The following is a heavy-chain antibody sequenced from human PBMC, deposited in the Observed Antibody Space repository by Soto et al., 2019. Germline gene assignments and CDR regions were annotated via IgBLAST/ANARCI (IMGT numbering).Heavy chain of an antibody. D-gene: IGHD2-2*01. CDR2: ISNSVSNT. V-gene: IGHV3-23*01. CDR1: GFTFSSYV. CDR3: ASRHCSSTSCGPGLFDS. Sequence: EVQLLESGGGLVQPGGSLRLSCAASGFTFSSYVMSWVRQAPGKGLEWVSGISNSVSNTYYADSVKGRFTISRDNSKSTLYLQMNSMRVEDKAVYYCASRHCSSTSCGPGLFDSWGQGTLVTVSS. J-gene: IGHJ4*02.